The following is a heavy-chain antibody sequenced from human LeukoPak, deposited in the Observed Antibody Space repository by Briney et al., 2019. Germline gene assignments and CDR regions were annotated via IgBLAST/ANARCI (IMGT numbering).Heavy chain of an antibody. CDR2: IIPIFGTA. V-gene: IGHV1-69*05. D-gene: IGHD3-3*01. Sequence: SVKVSCKASGGTFSSYAISRVRQAPGQGLEWMGRIIPIFGTANYAQKFQGRVTITTDESTSTAYMELSSLRSEDTAVYYCATEPILGVVTVYYYYYMDVWGKGTTVTVSS. CDR1: GGTFSSYA. J-gene: IGHJ6*03. CDR3: ATEPILGVVTVYYYYYMDV.